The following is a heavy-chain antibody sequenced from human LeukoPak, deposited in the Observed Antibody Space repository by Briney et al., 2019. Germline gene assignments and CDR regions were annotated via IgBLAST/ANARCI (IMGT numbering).Heavy chain of an antibody. Sequence: GGSLRLSCAASGFTFSSYWMSWVRQAPGKGLEWVANIKQGGSEKYYVDSVKGRFTISRDNAKNSLYLQMNSLRAEDTAVYYCARCIGLYSSSWYRLGYYGMDVWGQGTTVTVSS. D-gene: IGHD6-13*01. CDR1: GFTFSSYW. J-gene: IGHJ6*02. V-gene: IGHV3-7*01. CDR3: ARCIGLYSSSWYRLGYYGMDV. CDR2: IKQGGSEK.